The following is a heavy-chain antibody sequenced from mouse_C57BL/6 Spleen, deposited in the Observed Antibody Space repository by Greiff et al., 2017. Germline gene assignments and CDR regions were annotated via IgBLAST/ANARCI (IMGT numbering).Heavy chain of an antibody. CDR1: GFTFSDYY. J-gene: IGHJ2*01. CDR2: INYDGSST. D-gene: IGHD1-1*01. CDR3: ARATTTVVPYFDY. V-gene: IGHV5-16*01. Sequence: EVQLVESEGGLVQPGSSMKLSCTASGFTFSDYYMAWVRQVPEKGLEWVANINYDGSSTYYLDSLKSRFIISRDNAKNILYLQMSSLKSEDTATYYCARATTTVVPYFDYWGQGTTLTVSS.